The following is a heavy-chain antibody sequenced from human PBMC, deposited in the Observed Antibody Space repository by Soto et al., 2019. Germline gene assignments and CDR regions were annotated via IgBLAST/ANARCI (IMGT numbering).Heavy chain of an antibody. D-gene: IGHD4-17*01. Sequence: QLQLVQSGAEVKKPGSSVTVSCTASGGTLSNFAINWVRQAPGQGLEWMGGIIPVFGKAKYAQKFQGRVHFTADESTSTASMEVVSLTSEDTAVYYCARGSPTTVTTWFDPWGQGTLVTVSS. CDR3: ARGSPTTVTTWFDP. CDR2: IIPVFGKA. V-gene: IGHV1-69*01. CDR1: GGTLSNFA. J-gene: IGHJ5*02.